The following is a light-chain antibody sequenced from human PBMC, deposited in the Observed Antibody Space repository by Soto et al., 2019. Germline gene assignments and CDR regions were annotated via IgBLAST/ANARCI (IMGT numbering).Light chain of an antibody. CDR2: GVS. Sequence: QSVLTQPASVSGSPGQSITISCSGTISDFVVYNYVSWYQQHPGKAPKIILYGVSNRPSGVSNRFSGSKSGNTASLTISGLQAEDEADYYCSSYTSSSLYVFGTGTKVTVL. CDR3: SSYTSSSLYV. V-gene: IGLV2-14*01. J-gene: IGLJ1*01. CDR1: ISDFVVYNY.